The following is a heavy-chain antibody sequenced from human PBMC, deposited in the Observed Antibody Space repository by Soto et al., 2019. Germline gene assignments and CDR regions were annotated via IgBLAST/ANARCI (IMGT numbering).Heavy chain of an antibody. Sequence: ASVKVSSEAPGYTFTSYDINWVRQATGQGLAWMGWMNPNSGNTGYAQKFQGRVTMTRNTSISTAYMELSSLRSEDTAVYYCARVDSGYDHDAFDIWGQGTMVTVAS. D-gene: IGHD5-12*01. CDR1: GYTFTSYD. CDR3: ARVDSGYDHDAFDI. CDR2: MNPNSGNT. J-gene: IGHJ3*02. V-gene: IGHV1-8*01.